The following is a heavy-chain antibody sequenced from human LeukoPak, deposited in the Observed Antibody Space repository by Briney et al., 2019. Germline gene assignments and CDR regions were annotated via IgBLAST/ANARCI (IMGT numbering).Heavy chain of an antibody. CDR2: ISGCDGST. D-gene: IGHD3-3*01. J-gene: IGHJ6*01. V-gene: IGHV3-23*01. Sequence: GGSLRLSCTASGFTFSSYAMRWVRHAPGKGLEWVSAISGCDGSTYYADSVKGRLTISRDNSKNTLYLQMQSLRAEDAAVLYCAKGGIFGVAPGGYFMDGWRQGTTASVPS. CDR3: AKGGIFGVAPGGYFMDG. CDR1: GFTFSSYA.